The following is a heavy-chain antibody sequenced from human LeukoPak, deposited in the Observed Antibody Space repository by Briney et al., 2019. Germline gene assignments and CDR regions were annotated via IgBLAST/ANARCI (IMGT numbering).Heavy chain of an antibody. CDR2: IWYDGSNK. CDR3: ARSLGGYGPFDY. CDR1: GFTFTSYG. Sequence: PGGSLRLSCAASGFTFTSYGIHWVRQAPGNGLEWVAVIWYDGSNKYYADSVKGRFTISRDNSKNTLYLQMNSLRAEDTAVYYCARSLGGYGPFDYWGQGTLVTVSS. V-gene: IGHV3-33*01. J-gene: IGHJ4*02. D-gene: IGHD3-16*01.